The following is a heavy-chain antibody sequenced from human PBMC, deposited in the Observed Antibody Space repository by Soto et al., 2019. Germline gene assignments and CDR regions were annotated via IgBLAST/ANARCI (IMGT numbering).Heavy chain of an antibody. V-gene: IGHV3-21*01. Sequence: XGCLRLSCEASGFSFSIYTVNWVRQAPGKGLEWVASISSDSRYIYYAHSVEGRFTISRDNSKRSLYLQMNSLRAEDTAVYYCARGRCSSNRCYMRAFYRYALNAWGHGTTVTVSS. J-gene: IGHJ6*02. D-gene: IGHD2-15*01. CDR3: ARGRCSSNRCYMRAFYRYALNA. CDR1: GFSFSIYT. CDR2: ISSDSRYI.